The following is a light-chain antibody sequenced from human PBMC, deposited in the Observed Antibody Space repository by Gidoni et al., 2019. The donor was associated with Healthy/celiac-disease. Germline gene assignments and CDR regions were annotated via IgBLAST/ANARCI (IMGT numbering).Light chain of an antibody. CDR3: QQYYSTPLT. CDR2: WAS. CDR1: QSVLYSSNNKNY. J-gene: IGKJ4*01. V-gene: IGKV4-1*01. Sequence: DIVMTQSPDSLPVSLGESTTINCKSNQSVLYSSNNKNYLAWYQQKPGQHPKLLIYWASTRESGVPDRFSGSGSGTDFTLTISSLQAEDVAVYYCQQYYSTPLTFGGGTKVEIK.